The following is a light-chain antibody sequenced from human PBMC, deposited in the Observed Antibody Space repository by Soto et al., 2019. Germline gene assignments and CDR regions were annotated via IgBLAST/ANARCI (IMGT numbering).Light chain of an antibody. CDR1: QDISDY. Sequence: DIQMTQSPSSLSASVGDRVTITCQASQDISDYLNWYQQKPGKAPKLLIYDASNLETGVPSRFSGNGSGTDFTFTISRLQSEDFATYYCQQFDTPPITFGQGTRLEIK. J-gene: IGKJ5*01. CDR3: QQFDTPPIT. CDR2: DAS. V-gene: IGKV1-33*01.